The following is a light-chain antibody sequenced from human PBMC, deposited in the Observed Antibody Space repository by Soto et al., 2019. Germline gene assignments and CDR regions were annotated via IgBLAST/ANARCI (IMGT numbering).Light chain of an antibody. CDR1: QSLLHSNGYKY. V-gene: IGKV2-28*01. CDR2: LGS. J-gene: IGKJ5*01. CDR3: MQALQTPT. Sequence: DIVMTQSPLSLPVTPGEPASISCRSSQSLLHSNGYKYLDWYLQKPGQSPQLLISLGSNRASGVPDRFSGSGSGTDFTLKSSRVEAEDVGVYYCMQALQTPTFGQGTRLEIK.